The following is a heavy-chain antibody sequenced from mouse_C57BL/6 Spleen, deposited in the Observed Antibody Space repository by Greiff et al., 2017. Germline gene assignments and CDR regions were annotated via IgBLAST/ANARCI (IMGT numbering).Heavy chain of an antibody. CDR2: IYPGDGDT. D-gene: IGHD1-1*01. CDR3: ARDYGGYFDV. CDR1: GYAFSSSW. J-gene: IGHJ1*03. Sequence: QVHVKQSGPELVKPGASVKISCKASGYAFSSSWMNWVKQRPGKGLEWIGRIYPGDGDTNYNGKFKGKATLTADKSSSTAYMQLSSLTSEDSAVYFCARDYGGYFDVWGTGTTVTVSS. V-gene: IGHV1-82*01.